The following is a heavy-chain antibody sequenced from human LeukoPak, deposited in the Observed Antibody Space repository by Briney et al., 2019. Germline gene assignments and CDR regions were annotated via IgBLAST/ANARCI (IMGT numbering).Heavy chain of an antibody. V-gene: IGHV4-4*07. Sequence: SETLSLTCTVSGYSISSYYWSWLRQPAGKGLEWIGRIYPSRSTNYNPSLKSRVTMSVDTSENQFSLKLSSVTAADTAVYYCATNGPAYSYGPWDDAFDIWGQGTMVTVSS. CDR2: IYPSRST. D-gene: IGHD5-18*01. CDR1: GYSISSYY. CDR3: ATNGPAYSYGPWDDAFDI. J-gene: IGHJ3*02.